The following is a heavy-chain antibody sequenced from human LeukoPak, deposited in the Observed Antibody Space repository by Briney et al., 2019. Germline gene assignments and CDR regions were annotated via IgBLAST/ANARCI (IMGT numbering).Heavy chain of an antibody. V-gene: IGHV3-30*04. CDR1: GFTFSSYA. D-gene: IGHD3-3*01. Sequence: PGGSLRLSCAASGFTFSSYAMHWVRQAPGKGLEWVAVISYDGSNKYYADSVKGRFTISRDNSKNTLYLQMNSLRAEDTAVYYCAKEEKKYYDFWSGYLVYWGQGTLVTVSS. CDR2: ISYDGSNK. CDR3: AKEEKKYYDFWSGYLVY. J-gene: IGHJ4*02.